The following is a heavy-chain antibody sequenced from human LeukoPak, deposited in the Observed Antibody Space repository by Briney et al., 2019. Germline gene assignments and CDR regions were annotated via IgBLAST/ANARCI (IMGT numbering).Heavy chain of an antibody. V-gene: IGHV3-30*03. CDR2: ISYDGSNK. J-gene: IGHJ6*04. CDR1: GFTFSSYG. CDR3: AIDLPPYYGMDV. Sequence: GGSLRLSCAASGFTFSSYGMHWVRQAPGKGLEWVAVISYDGSNKYYADSVKGRFTISRDNSKNTLYLQMSSLRAEDTAVYYCAIDLPPYYGMDVWGKGTTVTVSS.